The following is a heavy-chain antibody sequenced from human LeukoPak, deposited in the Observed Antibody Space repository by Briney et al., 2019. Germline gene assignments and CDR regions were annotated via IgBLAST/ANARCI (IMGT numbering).Heavy chain of an antibody. V-gene: IGHV4-61*01. CDR1: GGSVSSGRCY. Sequence: SETLSLTCTVSGGSVSSGRCYWSWIRQPPGKGLEWIGYVFYSGSTNYNPSLKSRVTISVDTSKNQFSLKLNSVTAADTAVYYCARGPAGYYFDYWGQGTLVTVSS. J-gene: IGHJ4*02. CDR3: ARGPAGYYFDY. CDR2: VFYSGST.